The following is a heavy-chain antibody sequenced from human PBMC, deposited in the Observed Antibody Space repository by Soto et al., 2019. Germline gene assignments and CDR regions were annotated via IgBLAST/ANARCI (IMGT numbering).Heavy chain of an antibody. D-gene: IGHD5-12*01. J-gene: IGHJ4*01. Sequence: SLTCTVSGGSISNYYWSWIRQPPGKGLEWIGYIYYSGATKYNPSLNSRVTISGDTSKNQFSLKLSSVTAADTAVYYCARNGQTYDYYSFDNWGHGTLVTVSS. CDR3: ARNGQTYDYYSFDN. CDR1: GGSISNYY. CDR2: IYYSGAT. V-gene: IGHV4-59*01.